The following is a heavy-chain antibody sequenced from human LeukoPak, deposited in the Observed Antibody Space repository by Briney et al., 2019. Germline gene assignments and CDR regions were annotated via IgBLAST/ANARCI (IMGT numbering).Heavy chain of an antibody. CDR3: AKATPRGSQLLDY. CDR1: GFTFSSHA. J-gene: IGHJ4*02. Sequence: GGSLRLSCAASGFTFSSHAMSWVRQAPGKGLEWVSAISSGGGGTYYADSVKGRFTISRDNSKNTLYLQMNSLRAEDMAVYYCAKATPRGSQLLDYWGQGTLVTVSS. V-gene: IGHV3-23*01. CDR2: ISSGGGGT. D-gene: IGHD1-1*01.